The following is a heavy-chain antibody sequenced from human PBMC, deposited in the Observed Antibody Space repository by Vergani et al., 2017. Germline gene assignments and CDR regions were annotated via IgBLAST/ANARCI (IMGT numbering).Heavy chain of an antibody. CDR3: AKAPAYYYDSSGYSPPGEY. J-gene: IGHJ4*02. CDR2: IWYDGSNK. V-gene: IGHV3-33*06. CDR1: GFTFSSYG. Sequence: QVQLVESGGGVVQPGRSLRLSCAASGFTFSSYGMHWVRQAPGKGLEWVAVIWYDGSNKYYADSVKGRFTISRDNSKNTLYLQMNSLRAEDTAVYYCAKAPAYYYDSSGYSPPGEYWGQGTLVTVSS. D-gene: IGHD3-22*01.